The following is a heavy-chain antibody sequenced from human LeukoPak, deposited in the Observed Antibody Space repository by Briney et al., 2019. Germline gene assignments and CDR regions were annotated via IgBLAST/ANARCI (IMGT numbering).Heavy chain of an antibody. D-gene: IGHD3-10*01. CDR2: INHSGST. J-gene: IGHJ5*02. Sequence: PSESLSLTCAVYGVSFSGYYWTWIRQPPGKGLEWIGEINHSGSTNYNPSLKSRVTISVDTSKNQFSLKLSSVTAADSAVYCWARDRVLLWFGEHNWFGPWGQGTLVTVSS. CDR3: ARDRVLLWFGEHNWFGP. CDR1: GVSFSGYY. V-gene: IGHV4-34*01.